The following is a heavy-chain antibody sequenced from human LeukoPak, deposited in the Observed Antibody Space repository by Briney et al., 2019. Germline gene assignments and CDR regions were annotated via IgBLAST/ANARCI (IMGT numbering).Heavy chain of an antibody. D-gene: IGHD3/OR15-3a*01. Sequence: GGSLRLSCEASGFTFSSYEMNWVRQAPGKGLEWVSYISSSGSTKYYADSVKGRFTISRDNSKNTLYLQMNSLRAEDTAVYFCAKRGVVIRVILVGFHKEAYHFESWGQGALVTVSS. CDR2: ISSSGSTK. CDR3: AKRGVVIRVILVGFHKEAYHFES. V-gene: IGHV3-48*03. J-gene: IGHJ4*02. CDR1: GFTFSSYE.